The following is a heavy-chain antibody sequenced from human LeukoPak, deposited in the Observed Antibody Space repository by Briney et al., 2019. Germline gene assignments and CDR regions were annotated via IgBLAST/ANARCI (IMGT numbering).Heavy chain of an antibody. J-gene: IGHJ4*02. CDR1: GFTFGTFW. V-gene: IGHV3-7*03. CDR2: INQGGSQK. Sequence: GGSLRLSCEASGFTFGTFWMSWVRQAPGKGLEWVANINQGGSQKNYVDSVRGRFTIDRDDAKNSLYLRMNSLRAEDTAMYFCVRDKGGWNPFDYWGQGTLVTVSS. CDR3: VRDKGGWNPFDY. D-gene: IGHD6-19*01.